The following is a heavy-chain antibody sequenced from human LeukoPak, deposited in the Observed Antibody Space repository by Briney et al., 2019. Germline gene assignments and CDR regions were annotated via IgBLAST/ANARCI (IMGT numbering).Heavy chain of an antibody. CDR1: GGSISSSSYY. CDR2: IYYSGST. Sequence: PSETLSLTCTVSGGSISSSSYYWGWIRQPPGEGLEWIGSIYYSGSTYYNPSLKSRVTISVDTSKNQFSLKLSSVTAADTAVYYCARTGYSSSWYYYYMDVWGKGTTVTISS. D-gene: IGHD6-13*01. V-gene: IGHV4-39*01. CDR3: ARTGYSSSWYYYYMDV. J-gene: IGHJ6*03.